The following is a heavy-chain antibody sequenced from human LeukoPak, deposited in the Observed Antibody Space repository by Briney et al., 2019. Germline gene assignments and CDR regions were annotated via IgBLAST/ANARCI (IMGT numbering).Heavy chain of an antibody. Sequence: PSETLSLTCTVSGVSISSYYWIWIRQPPGKGLEWIGYIYYSGSTNYNLSLKSRVTISVDTPKNQFSLKLSSVTAADTAVYYCARRNVDTAMVTFDYWGQGTLVTVSS. V-gene: IGHV4-59*01. CDR3: ARRNVDTAMVTFDY. D-gene: IGHD5-18*01. J-gene: IGHJ4*02. CDR2: IYYSGST. CDR1: GVSISSYY.